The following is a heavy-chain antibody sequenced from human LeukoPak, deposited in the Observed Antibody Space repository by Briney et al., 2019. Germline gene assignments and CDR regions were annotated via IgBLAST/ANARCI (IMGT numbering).Heavy chain of an antibody. J-gene: IGHJ5*02. D-gene: IGHD3-10*01. CDR2: INNSGVT. CDR3: ARGGTTYYYGSGTSP. Sequence: NPSETLSLTCAVHKGSFSGYYWTWIRQAPGKGLEWIGEINNSGVTYYNPSLETRVTISRDTSKIQFSLQLKSVSAADTAVYYCARGGTTYYYGSGTSPWGQGTLVIVSS. V-gene: IGHV4-34*01. CDR1: KGSFSGYY.